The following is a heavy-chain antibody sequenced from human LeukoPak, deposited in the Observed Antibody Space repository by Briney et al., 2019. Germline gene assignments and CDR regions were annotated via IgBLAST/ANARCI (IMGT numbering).Heavy chain of an antibody. J-gene: IGHJ4*02. V-gene: IGHV3-11*01. D-gene: IGHD5-18*01. CDR3: ARVQGGYSYGLDY. Sequence: DSVKGRFTISRDNAKNSLYLQINSLRAEDTAVYYCARVQGGYSYGLDYWGQGTLVTVSS.